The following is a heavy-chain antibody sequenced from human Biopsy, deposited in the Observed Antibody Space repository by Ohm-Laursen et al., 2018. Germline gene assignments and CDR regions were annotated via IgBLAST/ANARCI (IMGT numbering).Heavy chain of an antibody. CDR1: GFTFSTYE. Sequence: SLRLSCAASGFTFSTYEMNWVRQAPGKGLEWISFISHSSGPTNYADSVRGRFTISRDNAKNALYLQMNSLRVEDTAFYYCVRLEAELFDAFDIWGHGTTVTVSS. J-gene: IGHJ3*02. CDR3: VRLEAELFDAFDI. D-gene: IGHD1-1*01. V-gene: IGHV3-48*03. CDR2: ISHSSGPT.